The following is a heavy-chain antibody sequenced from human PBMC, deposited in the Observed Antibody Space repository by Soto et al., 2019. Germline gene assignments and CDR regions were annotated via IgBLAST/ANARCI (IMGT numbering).Heavy chain of an antibody. Sequence: QVQLQESGPGLVKPSETLSLTCTVSGGSISSYYWSWIRQPPGKGLEWIGYIYYSGSTNYNPSLKSRVTISVDTSKNQFSLKLSSVTAADTAVYYCARSAYYDFWSGYYRDHGSGVVFDGMDVWGQGTTVTVSS. V-gene: IGHV4-59*01. J-gene: IGHJ6*02. D-gene: IGHD3-3*01. CDR3: ARSAYYDFWSGYYRDHGSGVVFDGMDV. CDR2: IYYSGST. CDR1: GGSISSYY.